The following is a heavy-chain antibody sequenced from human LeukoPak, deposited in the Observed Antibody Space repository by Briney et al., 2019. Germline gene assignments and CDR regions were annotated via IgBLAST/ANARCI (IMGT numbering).Heavy chain of an antibody. Sequence: GESLKISCKGSGYSFTSYWIGWVRQMPGKGLEWMGIIYPGDSGTRYDPSFQGQVTITADKSISTTYLQWRSLKASDTAMYYCARRRITTGDAFDIWGQGTMVTVSS. CDR3: ARRRITTGDAFDI. D-gene: IGHD4-17*01. CDR1: GYSFTSYW. J-gene: IGHJ3*02. V-gene: IGHV5-51*01. CDR2: IYPGDSGT.